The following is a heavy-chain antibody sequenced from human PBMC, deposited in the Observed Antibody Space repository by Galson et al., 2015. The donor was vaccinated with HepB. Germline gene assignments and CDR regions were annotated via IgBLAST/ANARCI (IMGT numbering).Heavy chain of an antibody. Sequence: SVKVSCKVSGYTLTELSMHWVRQAPGKGLEWMGGFDPEDGETIYAQKFQGRVTMTEDTSTDTAYMELSSLRSEDTAVYYCATSYSSSRANWFDPWGQGTLVTVSS. D-gene: IGHD6-13*01. CDR2: FDPEDGET. J-gene: IGHJ5*02. V-gene: IGHV1-24*01. CDR3: ATSYSSSRANWFDP. CDR1: GYTLTELS.